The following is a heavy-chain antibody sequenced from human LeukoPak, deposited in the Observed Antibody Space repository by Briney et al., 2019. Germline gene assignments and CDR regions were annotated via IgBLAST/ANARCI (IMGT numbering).Heavy chain of an antibody. D-gene: IGHD3-3*01. CDR2: ISMSGSTI. Sequence: GGSLRLSCAASGFTFSSYEMNWVRQAPGKGLEWVSYISMSGSTIYYADSVKGRFTISRDNAKNSLYVQMNSLRAEDTAVYYCARTPYYDFWSGYSFDYWGQGTLVTVSS. J-gene: IGHJ4*02. V-gene: IGHV3-48*03. CDR3: ARTPYYDFWSGYSFDY. CDR1: GFTFSSYE.